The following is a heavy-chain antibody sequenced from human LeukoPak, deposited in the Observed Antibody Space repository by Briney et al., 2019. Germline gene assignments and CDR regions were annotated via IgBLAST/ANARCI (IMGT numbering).Heavy chain of an antibody. J-gene: IGHJ5*02. CDR2: ISWNSGSI. V-gene: IGHV3-9*01. Sequence: GGSLRLSCAASGFTFDDYAMHWVRQAPGKGLEWVSDISWNSGSIGYADSVKGRFTISRDNAKNSLYLQMNSLRAEDTALYYCAKGPWTTVDDNWFDPWGQGTLVTVSS. CDR3: AKGPWTTVDDNWFDP. CDR1: GFTFDDYA. D-gene: IGHD4-23*01.